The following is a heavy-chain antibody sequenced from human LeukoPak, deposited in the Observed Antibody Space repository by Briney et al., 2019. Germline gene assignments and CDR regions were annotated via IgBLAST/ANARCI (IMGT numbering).Heavy chain of an antibody. J-gene: IGHJ4*02. CDR2: ISGAAGST. CDR3: AKGDARGAPHIFDY. D-gene: IGHD3-10*01. CDR1: GFTSSNYA. V-gene: IGHV3-23*01. Sequence: GGSLRLSCAASGFTSSNYAMSSVRQAPGQGLEWVSTISGAAGSTYYADSVKGRFTISRDNSKNTLYLQMNSLRAEDTAVYYCAKGDARGAPHIFDYWGQGTLVTVSS.